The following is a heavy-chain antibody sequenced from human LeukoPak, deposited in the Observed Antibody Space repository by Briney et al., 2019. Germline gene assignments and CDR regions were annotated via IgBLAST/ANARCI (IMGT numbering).Heavy chain of an antibody. J-gene: IGHJ4*02. CDR3: ARLRQHYGDYYFDY. CDR2: IYYSGST. Sequence: SETLSLTCTVSGGSISSYYWSWIRQPPGKGLEWIGYIYYSGSTNYNPSLRSRVTISVDTSKNQFSLKLSSVTAADTAVYYCARLRQHYGDYYFDYWGQGTLVTVSS. D-gene: IGHD4-17*01. V-gene: IGHV4-59*08. CDR1: GGSISSYY.